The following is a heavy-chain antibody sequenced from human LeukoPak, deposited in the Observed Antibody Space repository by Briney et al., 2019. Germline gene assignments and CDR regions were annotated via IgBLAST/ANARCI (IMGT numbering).Heavy chain of an antibody. J-gene: IGHJ4*02. CDR3: ARGPTRANSSDF. V-gene: IGHV3-7*04. CDR2: IKQDGSEK. CDR1: GFTFSSYW. Sequence: GGSLRLSCVVSGFTFSSYWMTWVRQAPGKGLEWVANIKQDGSEKYYVDSVKGRFTISRDNAKNSLYLQMDSLRAEDTAVYYCARGPTRANSSDFWGQGTLVTVSS. D-gene: IGHD2/OR15-2a*01.